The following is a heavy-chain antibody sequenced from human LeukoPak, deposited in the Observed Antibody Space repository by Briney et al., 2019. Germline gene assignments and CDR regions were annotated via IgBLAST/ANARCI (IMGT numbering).Heavy chain of an antibody. CDR1: GGSFSGYY. V-gene: IGHV4-34*01. CDR3: ARGRGYSSYNWFDP. Sequence: PSETLSLTCAVYGGSFSGYYWSWIRQPPGKGLEWIGEINHSGSTNYNPSLKSRVTISVDTSKNQFSLKLSSVTAADTAVYYCARGRGYSSYNWFDPWGQGTLVIVSS. J-gene: IGHJ5*02. D-gene: IGHD2-21*01. CDR2: INHSGST.